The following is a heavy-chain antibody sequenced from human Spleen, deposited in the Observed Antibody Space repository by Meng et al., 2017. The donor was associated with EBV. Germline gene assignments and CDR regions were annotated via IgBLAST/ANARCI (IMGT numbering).Heavy chain of an antibody. CDR1: GVSITTGGYS. CDR2: IYHSGST. D-gene: IGHD2-15*01. V-gene: IGHV4-30-2*01. CDR3: ARSATGWFFYYDY. Sequence: LQLQESGSGLVKPSPTLSLTCAVSGVSITTGGYSWSWVRQPPGKGLEWIGHIYHSGSTYYNPSVKSRVIMSVDRSKNQFSLKLTSVTAADTAVYYCARSATGWFFYYDYWGQGTLVTVSS. J-gene: IGHJ4*02.